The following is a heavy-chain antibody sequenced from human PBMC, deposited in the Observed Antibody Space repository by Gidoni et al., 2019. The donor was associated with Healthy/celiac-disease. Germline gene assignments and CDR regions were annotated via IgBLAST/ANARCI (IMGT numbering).Heavy chain of an antibody. CDR3: ARYGDWYAEFDY. CDR2: IYYSGST. J-gene: IGHJ4*02. CDR1: GGSISSSSYY. V-gene: IGHV4-39*01. Sequence: QLQLQESGPGLVKPSETLSLTCTVSGGSISSSSYYWGWIRQPPGKGLEWIGSIYYSGSTYYNPSLKSRVTISVDTSKNQFSLKLSSVTAADTAVYYCARYGDWYAEFDYWGQGTLVTVSS. D-gene: IGHD4-17*01.